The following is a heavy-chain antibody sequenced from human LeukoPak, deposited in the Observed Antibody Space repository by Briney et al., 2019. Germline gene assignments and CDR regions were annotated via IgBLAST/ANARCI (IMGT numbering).Heavy chain of an antibody. V-gene: IGHV3-30*18. J-gene: IGHJ6*02. D-gene: IGHD6-13*01. CDR3: AKDPPYSSSWYGYYYYYGMDV. CDR1: GFTFSSYG. Sequence: GRSLRLSCAASGFTFSSYGMHWVRQAPGKGLEWVAVISYDGSNKYYADSVKGRFTISRDNSKNTLYLQMNSLRAEDTAVYYCAKDPPYSSSWYGYYYYYGMDVWGQGTTVTVSS. CDR2: ISYDGSNK.